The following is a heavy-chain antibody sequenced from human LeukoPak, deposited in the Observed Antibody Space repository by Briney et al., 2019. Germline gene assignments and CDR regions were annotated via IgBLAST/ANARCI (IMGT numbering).Heavy chain of an antibody. V-gene: IGHV3-13*01. CDR1: GFTFSSYD. J-gene: IGHJ3*02. Sequence: GGSLRLSCAASGFTFSSYDMHWVRQATGKGLEWVSAIGTAGDTYYPGSVKGRFTISRENAKNSLYLQMNSLRAEDTAVYYCARGSTDPDAFDIWGQGTMVTVSS. CDR2: IGTAGDT. CDR3: ARGSTDPDAFDI. D-gene: IGHD1-26*01.